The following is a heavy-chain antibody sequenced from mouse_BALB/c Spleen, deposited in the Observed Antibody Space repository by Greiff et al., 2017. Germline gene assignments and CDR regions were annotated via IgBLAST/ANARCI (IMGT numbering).Heavy chain of an antibody. V-gene: IGHV3-6*02. Sequence: ESGPGLVKPSQSLSLTCSVTGYSITSGYYWNWIRQFPGNKLEWMGYISYDGSNNYNPSLKNRISITRDTSKNQFFLKLNSVTTEDTATYYCATEGTGTVFDYWGQGTTLTVSS. J-gene: IGHJ2*01. CDR1: GYSITSGYY. CDR3: ATEGTGTVFDY. D-gene: IGHD4-1*01. CDR2: ISYDGSN.